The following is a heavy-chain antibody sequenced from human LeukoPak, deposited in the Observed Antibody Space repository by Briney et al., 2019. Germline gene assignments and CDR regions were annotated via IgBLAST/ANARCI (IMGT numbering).Heavy chain of an antibody. D-gene: IGHD6-6*01. Sequence: GGSLRLSCAASGFTFDDYGMSWVRQAPGKGLEWVSGINWNGGSTGYADSVKGRFTISRDNAKNSLYLQMNSLRAEDTALYYCARSEYSSSSFDFLSYYYYYMDVWGKGTTVTVSS. CDR2: INWNGGST. CDR3: ARSEYSSSSFDFLSYYYYYMDV. CDR1: GFTFDDYG. V-gene: IGHV3-20*04. J-gene: IGHJ6*03.